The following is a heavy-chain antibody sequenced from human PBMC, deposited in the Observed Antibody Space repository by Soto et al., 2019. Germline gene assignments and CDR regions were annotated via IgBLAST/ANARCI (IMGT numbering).Heavy chain of an antibody. CDR2: ISVYNGNT. D-gene: IGHD6-19*01. J-gene: IGHJ4*02. CDR3: ARELHVYSRGWYGFDY. Sequence: QVQLVHSGAEVKKPGASVKVSCKASGYTFTSYAISWVRQAPGQGLEWMGWISVYNGNTNHAQKLQDRVTMTTDTSSSTAYLDLMCLRSDDTAVYYCARELHVYSRGWYGFDYWGQGTLVTVSS. V-gene: IGHV1-18*01. CDR1: GYTFTSYA.